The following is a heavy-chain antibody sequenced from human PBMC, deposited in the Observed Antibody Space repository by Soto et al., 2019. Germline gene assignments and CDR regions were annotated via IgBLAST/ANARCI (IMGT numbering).Heavy chain of an antibody. CDR2: ISGSGGST. D-gene: IGHD1-20*01. V-gene: IGHV3-23*01. J-gene: IGHJ4*02. CDR1: GFTFSSYA. Sequence: PGGSLRLSCAASGFTFSSYAMSWVRQAPGKGLEWVSAISGSGGSTYYADSVKGRFTISRDNSKNTLYLQMNSLRAEDTAVYYCAKAQTIFPITTLLFAYWAQGSLVT. CDR3: AKAQTIFPITTLLFAY.